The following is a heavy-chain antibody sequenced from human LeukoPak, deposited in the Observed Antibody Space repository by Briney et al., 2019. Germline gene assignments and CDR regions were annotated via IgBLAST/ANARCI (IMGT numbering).Heavy chain of an antibody. D-gene: IGHD3-10*01. Sequence: GSLRLSCVASGFTFRSYPMTWVRQAPGKGLEWLSYISSSSDIIYYADSVKDRFTVSRENAKNSLYLQMDSLRAEDTAVYYCARGPYYFGSGTYSEYWGQGTLVAVSS. CDR3: ARGPYYFGSGTYSEY. V-gene: IGHV3-48*01. J-gene: IGHJ4*02. CDR2: ISSSSDII. CDR1: GFTFRSYP.